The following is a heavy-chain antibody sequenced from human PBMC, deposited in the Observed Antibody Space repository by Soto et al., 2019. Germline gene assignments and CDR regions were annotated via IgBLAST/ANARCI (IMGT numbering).Heavy chain of an antibody. CDR3: AASSSVAAAGYFKF. CDR2: ISPLFSTT. J-gene: IGHJ4*02. D-gene: IGHD6-13*01. Sequence: QLHLVQSGAVVKKPGASVTVSCSASGYPVTAYYMHWVRQAPGQGLEWMGRISPLFSTTNYAQKFQGRVTIGADELTTIVYLEVSNLESEDTAMYYCAASSSVAAAGYFKFWGQGTLVTVSP. V-gene: IGHV1-69*13. CDR1: GYPVTAYY.